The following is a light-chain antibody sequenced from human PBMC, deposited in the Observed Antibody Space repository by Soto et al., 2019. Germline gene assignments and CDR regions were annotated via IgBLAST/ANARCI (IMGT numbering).Light chain of an antibody. CDR3: QQHYTTPRT. V-gene: IGKV4-1*01. Sequence: DIVMTQSPDSLAVSLGEGATINCKSSQTILYSSNNKSYLAWYQHKPGQPPKLLIYWASTRESGVPDRFSGSGSGTDFTLTISSLQAEDVAVYYCQQHYTTPRTFGQGTKVEIK. J-gene: IGKJ1*01. CDR2: WAS. CDR1: QTILYSSNNKSY.